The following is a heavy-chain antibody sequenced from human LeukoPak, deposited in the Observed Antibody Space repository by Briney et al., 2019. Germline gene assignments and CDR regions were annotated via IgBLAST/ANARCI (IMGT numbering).Heavy chain of an antibody. CDR2: IYYSGST. CDR1: GGSISISTYY. Sequence: SETLSLTCTVSGGSISISTYYWGWIPQPPGKGLEWIGSIYYSGSTSYHPSLKSRVTMSVDTSKNQFSLKLDSVTAADTAVYYCARNASDSGTSYFDYWGQGTLVTVSS. J-gene: IGHJ4*02. CDR3: ARNASDSGTSYFDY. D-gene: IGHD1-26*01. V-gene: IGHV4-39*01.